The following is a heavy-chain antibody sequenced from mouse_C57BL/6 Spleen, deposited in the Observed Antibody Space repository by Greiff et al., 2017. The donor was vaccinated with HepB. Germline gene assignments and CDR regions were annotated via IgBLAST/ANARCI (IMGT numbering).Heavy chain of an antibody. CDR3: ARRDYSYPFAY. V-gene: IGHV1-82*01. CDR2: IYPGDGDT. J-gene: IGHJ3*01. D-gene: IGHD2-12*01. Sequence: VQLQQSGPELVKPGASVKISCKASGYAFSSSWMNWVKQKPGKGLEWIGRIYPGDGDTNYNGKFKGKATLTADKSSSTAYMQRSSLTSEAAAVYCGARRDYSYPFAYWGQGTLVTVSS. CDR1: GYAFSSSW.